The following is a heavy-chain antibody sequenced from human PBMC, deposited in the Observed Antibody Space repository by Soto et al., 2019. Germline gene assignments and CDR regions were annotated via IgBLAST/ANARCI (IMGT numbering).Heavy chain of an antibody. V-gene: IGHV3-53*01. CDR2: IYSGGST. D-gene: IGHD6-6*01. CDR1: GFTVSSNY. J-gene: IGHJ4*02. Sequence: GGSLRLSCAASGFTVSSNYMIWVRQAPGKGPEWVSVIYSGGSTYYADSVKGRFTISRDNSKNTLYLQMNSLRAEDTAVYYCASEYSSSTIFDYWGQGTLVTVSS. CDR3: ASEYSSSTIFDY.